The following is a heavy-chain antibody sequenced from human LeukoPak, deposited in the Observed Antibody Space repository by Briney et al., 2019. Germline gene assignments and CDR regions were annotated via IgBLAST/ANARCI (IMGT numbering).Heavy chain of an antibody. V-gene: IGHV3-7*01. D-gene: IGHD5-18*01. CDR2: IKKDGSEK. CDR3: TRHLSGVTGYTYGRGIDY. Sequence: GGSLRLSCAASGFTFSSYWMSWVRQAPGKGLEWVANIKKDGSEKYYVDSVKGRFTISRDNAKTSLYLQMNSLRAEDTAVYYCTRHLSGVTGYTYGRGIDYWGQGTLVTVSP. CDR1: GFTFSSYW. J-gene: IGHJ4*02.